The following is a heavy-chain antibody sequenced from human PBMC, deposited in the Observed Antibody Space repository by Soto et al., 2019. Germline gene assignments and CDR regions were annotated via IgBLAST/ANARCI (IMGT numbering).Heavy chain of an antibody. J-gene: IGHJ4*02. Sequence: EVQLMESGGDLVQPGGSLRLSCIDSGFMFSSYSMAWVRQAPGKGLEWVSSISSSSTYIYYADSVKGRFTISRDNAKNSLYLQMNSLRAEDSAVYYCARGGLQITTHFDYWGQGTLVTVSS. CDR1: GFMFSSYS. CDR2: ISSSSTYI. V-gene: IGHV3-21*01. D-gene: IGHD4-4*01. CDR3: ARGGLQITTHFDY.